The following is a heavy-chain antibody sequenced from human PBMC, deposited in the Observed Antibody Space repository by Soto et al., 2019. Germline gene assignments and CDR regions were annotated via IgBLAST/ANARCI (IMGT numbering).Heavy chain of an antibody. Sequence: SETLSLTCTVSGGSISSGGYYWSWIRQHPGKGLEWIGYIYYSGSTYYNPSLKSRVTISVDTSKNQFSLKLSSVTASDTAVYYCARVGAEFNWFDPWGQGTLVTVSS. D-gene: IGHD1-26*01. V-gene: IGHV4-31*03. CDR3: ARVGAEFNWFDP. CDR2: IYYSGST. J-gene: IGHJ5*02. CDR1: GGSISSGGYY.